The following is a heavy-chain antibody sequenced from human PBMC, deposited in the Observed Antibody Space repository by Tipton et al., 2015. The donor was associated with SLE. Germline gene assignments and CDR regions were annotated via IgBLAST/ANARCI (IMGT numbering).Heavy chain of an antibody. CDR3: ARSRGLGSCSGDNGYDYYFGMDV. CDR2: LYYSGNT. D-gene: IGHD2-15*01. J-gene: IGHJ6*02. CDR1: GGSIRSSRHF. Sequence: GLVKPSETLSLTCTVSGGSIRSSRHFWGWIRQPPGKGLEWIGVLYYSGNTYYNPSLRSRLTISVDTSENHFSLNLNSVTAADTAVYFCARSRGLGSCSGDNGYDYYFGMDVWGQGTTVTVSS. V-gene: IGHV4-39*07.